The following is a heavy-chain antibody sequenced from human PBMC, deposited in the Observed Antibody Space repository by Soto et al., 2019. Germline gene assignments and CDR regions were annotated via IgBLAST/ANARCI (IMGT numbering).Heavy chain of an antibody. V-gene: IGHV4-59*01. CDR3: ALGGYNYGRPFDF. D-gene: IGHD5-18*01. J-gene: IGHJ4*02. CDR2: IYCSGT. CDR1: GGSISNFH. Sequence: PSETLSLTCNVSGGSISNFHLSWIRQPPGKGLEWIGYIYCSGTYYNPSLTSRVSMSLDKSKNQFSLHLKSVTAADTALYFCALGGYNYGRPFDFWGQGTRVTVSS.